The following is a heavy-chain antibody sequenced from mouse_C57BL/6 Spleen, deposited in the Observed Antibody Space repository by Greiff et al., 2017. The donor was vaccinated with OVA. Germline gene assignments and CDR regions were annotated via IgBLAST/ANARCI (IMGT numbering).Heavy chain of an antibody. CDR1: GYTFTSYW. V-gene: IGHV1-50*01. CDR3: ARRGYSEAY. CDR2: IDPSDSYT. D-gene: IGHD2-12*01. J-gene: IGHJ3*01. Sequence: VQLQQSGAELVKPGASVKLSCKASGYTFTSYWMQWVKQRPGQGLEWIGEIDPSDSYTNYNQKFKGKATLTVDTSSSTAYMQLSSLTSEDSAVYYCARRGYSEAYWGQGTLVTVSA.